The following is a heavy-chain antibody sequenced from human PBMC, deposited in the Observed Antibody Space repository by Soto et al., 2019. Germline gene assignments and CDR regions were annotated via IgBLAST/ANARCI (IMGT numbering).Heavy chain of an antibody. CDR3: ARENYDILTGYYYDY. V-gene: IGHV4-31*03. CDR2: IYYSGST. Sequence: SETLSLTCTVSGGSISSGDYYWSWIRQHPGKGLEWIGYIYYSGSTYYNPSLKSRVTISVDTSKNQFSLKLSSVTAADTAVYYCARENYDILTGYYYDYWGQGTLVTVSS. J-gene: IGHJ4*02. CDR1: GGSISSGDYY. D-gene: IGHD3-9*01.